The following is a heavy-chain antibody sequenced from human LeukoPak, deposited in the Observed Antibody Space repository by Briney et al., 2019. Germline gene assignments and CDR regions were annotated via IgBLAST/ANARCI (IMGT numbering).Heavy chain of an antibody. J-gene: IGHJ4*02. V-gene: IGHV3-23*01. Sequence: GGSLRLSCAASGFTFSSYAMSWVRQAPGKGLEWVSAISGSGGSTYYADSVKGRFTISRDNSKNTLYLQMNSLRAEDTAVYHCANRDGYNKGYYFDYWGQGTLVTVSS. CDR1: GFTFSSYA. CDR3: ANRDGYNKGYYFDY. CDR2: ISGSGGST. D-gene: IGHD5-12*01.